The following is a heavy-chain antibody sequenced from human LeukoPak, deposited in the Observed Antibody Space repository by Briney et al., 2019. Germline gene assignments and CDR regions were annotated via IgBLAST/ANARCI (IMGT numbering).Heavy chain of an antibody. CDR1: GLTFSSHW. D-gene: IGHD5-18*01. Sequence: GGSLRLSCAASGLTFSSHWMHWVRQAPGKGLVWVSHINSDGSITGYADSVKGRFTISRDNAKNTLYLQMNSLRAEDTAVYYCARDAVDTANAVWGQGTTVTVSS. J-gene: IGHJ6*02. CDR3: ARDAVDTANAV. CDR2: INSDGSIT. V-gene: IGHV3-74*01.